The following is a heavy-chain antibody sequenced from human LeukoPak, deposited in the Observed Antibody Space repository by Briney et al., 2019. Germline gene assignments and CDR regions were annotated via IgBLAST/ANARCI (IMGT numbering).Heavy chain of an antibody. CDR1: GLPIADFA. CDR3: ARESGKFDY. J-gene: IGHJ4*02. V-gene: IGHV3-43*02. CDR2: ISGDGVST. Sequence: GGSLGLSCVASGLPIADFAMHWVRQTPGKGLEWVSLISGDGVSTFYADSVKGRFSISRDNSKNSLSLEMNSLRTEDTAMYYCARESGKFDYWGQGTLVAVSS.